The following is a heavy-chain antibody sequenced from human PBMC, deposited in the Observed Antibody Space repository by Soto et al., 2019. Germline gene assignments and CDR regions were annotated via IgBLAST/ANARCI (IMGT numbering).Heavy chain of an antibody. V-gene: IGHV1-18*01. Sequence: GASVKVSCKASGYTFSSYGISWGRQAPGQGVEWMGWISAYNGNTNYAQKLQGRVTMTTDTSTSTAYMELRSLRSDDTAVYYCARDSAAAQVGGYYYYGMDVWGQGTTVTVSS. CDR3: ARDSAAAQVGGYYYYGMDV. CDR2: ISAYNGNT. J-gene: IGHJ6*02. D-gene: IGHD6-13*01. CDR1: GYTFSSYG.